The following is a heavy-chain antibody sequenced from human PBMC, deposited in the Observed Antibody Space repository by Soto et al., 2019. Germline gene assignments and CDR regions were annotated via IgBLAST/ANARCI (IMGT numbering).Heavy chain of an antibody. V-gene: IGHV3-33*01. CDR3: ARWGNWKVADY. CDR1: GFTFSSHG. D-gene: IGHD1-1*01. Sequence: QVQLVQSGGGVVQPGMSLRLSCAASGFTFSSHGMHWVRQAPGKGLEWVAVIWYDGSEKYYGDSVKGRFTISRDNSKNTLYLQINSLRAEDTAVYYCARWGNWKVADYWGQGTLVTVSS. J-gene: IGHJ4*02. CDR2: IWYDGSEK.